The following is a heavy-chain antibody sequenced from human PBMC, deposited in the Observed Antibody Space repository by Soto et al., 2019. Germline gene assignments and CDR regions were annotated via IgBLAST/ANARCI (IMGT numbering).Heavy chain of an antibody. Sequence: PLETLSLTCTVSGGSIYTYSWTWLRQPAGKGLEWIGHIYSSGSANYNPSLKSRVSMSVDTSKNQFSLKLNSVTAADTAVYYCATIVGANDYWGQGALVTVSS. CDR3: ATIVGANDY. J-gene: IGHJ4*02. D-gene: IGHD1-26*01. V-gene: IGHV4-4*07. CDR2: IYSSGSA. CDR1: GGSIYTYS.